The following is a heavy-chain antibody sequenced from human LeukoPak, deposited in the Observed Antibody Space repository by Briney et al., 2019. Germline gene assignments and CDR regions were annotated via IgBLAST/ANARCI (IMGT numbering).Heavy chain of an antibody. D-gene: IGHD3-3*01. Sequence: GGSLRLSCAASGFTFSSYWMSWVRQAPGKGLEWVANIKQDGSEKYYVDSVKGRFTISRDNAKNSLYLQMNSLRAEDTAVYYCASGKDTYYDFWSGYYTGYCFDYWGQGTLVTVSS. CDR2: IKQDGSEK. V-gene: IGHV3-7*01. CDR1: GFTFSSYW. CDR3: ASGKDTYYDFWSGYYTGYCFDY. J-gene: IGHJ4*02.